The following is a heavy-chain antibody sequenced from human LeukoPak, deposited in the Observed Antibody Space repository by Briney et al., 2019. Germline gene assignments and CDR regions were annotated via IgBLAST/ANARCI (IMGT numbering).Heavy chain of an antibody. CDR3: ARDRMATDAFDI. V-gene: IGHV4-59*01. CDR1: GGSISSYY. CDR2: IYYSGST. J-gene: IGHJ3*02. Sequence: SETLSLTCTVSGGSISSYYCSWIRQPPGKGLEWIGYIYYSGSTNYNPSLKSRVTISVDTSKNQFSLKLSSVTAADTAVYYCARDRMATDAFDIWGQGTMVTVSS. D-gene: IGHD5-24*01.